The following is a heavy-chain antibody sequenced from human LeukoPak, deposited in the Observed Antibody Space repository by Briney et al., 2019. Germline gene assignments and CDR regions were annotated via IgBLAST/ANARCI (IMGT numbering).Heavy chain of an antibody. V-gene: IGHV3-30*04. Sequence: PGGSLRLSCAASGFTFSSYAMHWVRQAPGKGLEWVAVISYDGSNKYYADSVKGRFTISRDNSKNTLYLQMNSLRAEDTAVYYCARDRAARRPGSSSWYPAGAFDIWGQGTMVTVSS. CDR3: ARDRAARRPGSSSWYPAGAFDI. J-gene: IGHJ3*02. CDR1: GFTFSSYA. D-gene: IGHD6-13*01. CDR2: ISYDGSNK.